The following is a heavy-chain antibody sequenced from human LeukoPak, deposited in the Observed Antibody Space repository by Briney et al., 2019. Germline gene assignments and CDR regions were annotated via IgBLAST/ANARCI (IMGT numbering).Heavy chain of an antibody. J-gene: IGHJ4*02. Sequence: PGGSLRLSCAASGFTFSSYEMNWVRQAPGKGLEWVSYISSSGSTIYYADSVRGRFTLSRDNAKNSLYLQMNSLRVEDTAIYYCAREVAVTGTPSLDNWGQGTLATVSS. CDR3: AREVAVTGTPSLDN. CDR1: GFTFSSYE. D-gene: IGHD6-19*01. V-gene: IGHV3-48*03. CDR2: ISSSGSTI.